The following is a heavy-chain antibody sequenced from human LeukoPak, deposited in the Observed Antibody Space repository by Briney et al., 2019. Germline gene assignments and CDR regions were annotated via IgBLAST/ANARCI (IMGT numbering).Heavy chain of an antibody. Sequence: GASVKVSFKASGYTFSVYYMHWVRQAPGQGLEWVGWINPNSGGTNYAQKFQGRVTMTRDTSISTAYMELSRLLSGDTAVYYCARRKTMVYCGGDCYRFDNWGQGTLVTVSS. D-gene: IGHD2-21*02. CDR2: INPNSGGT. CDR3: ARRKTMVYCGGDCYRFDN. V-gene: IGHV1-2*02. CDR1: GYTFSVYY. J-gene: IGHJ4*02.